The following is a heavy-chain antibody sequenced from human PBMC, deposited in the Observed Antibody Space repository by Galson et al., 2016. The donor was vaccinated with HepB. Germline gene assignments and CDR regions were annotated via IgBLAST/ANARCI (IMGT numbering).Heavy chain of an antibody. J-gene: IGHJ4*02. CDR3: ANLPPTVTIPILGF. D-gene: IGHD4-17*01. CDR2: IDGRGGST. CDR1: GFTFSTYT. Sequence: SLRLSCAASGFTFSTYTMSWVRQAPGKGLEWVSGIDGRGGSTYYANSVKGRFTVSRDNSKNTLYLQMNSLKAEDTATYYCANLPPTVTIPILGFWGQGTLVTVSS. V-gene: IGHV3-23*01.